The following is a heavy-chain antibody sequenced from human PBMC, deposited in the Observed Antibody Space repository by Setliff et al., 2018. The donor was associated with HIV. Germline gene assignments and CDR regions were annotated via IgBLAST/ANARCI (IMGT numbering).Heavy chain of an antibody. CDR1: GGSISSSSYY. CDR2: FHHSGST. V-gene: IGHV4-39*01. D-gene: IGHD3-10*02. CDR3: ARPLTTSYYFWGDAFAI. J-gene: IGHJ3*02. Sequence: SETLSLTCNVSGGSISSSSYYWGWIRQSPGKGLECIGSFHHSGSTSYNPSLRSRLTISVDTSKNQFSLKLTSVTAADTAVYYCARPLTTSYYFWGDAFAIWGQGTMVTVSS.